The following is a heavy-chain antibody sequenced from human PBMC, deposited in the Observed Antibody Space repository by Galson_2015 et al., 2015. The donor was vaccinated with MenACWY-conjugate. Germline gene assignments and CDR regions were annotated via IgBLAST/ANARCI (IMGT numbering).Heavy chain of an antibody. CDR2: ITPFNGNT. CDR3: ARGGYNYGSPYYGMDV. J-gene: IGHJ6*02. Sequence: SVKVSCKASGDTLTHRYLHWVRQAPGQALEWMGWITPFNGNTNYVQKFQDRVNFTWDSTVDTAHMELSSLRSEDTAMYYCARGGYNYGSPYYGMDVWGQGNTVTVSS. D-gene: IGHD5-18*01. V-gene: IGHV1-45*02. CDR1: GDTLTHRY.